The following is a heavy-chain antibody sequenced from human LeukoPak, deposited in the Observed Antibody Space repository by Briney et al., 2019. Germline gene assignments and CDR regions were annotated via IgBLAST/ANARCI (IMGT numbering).Heavy chain of an antibody. CDR3: GADLTMVRGVPRWFDP. J-gene: IGHJ5*02. D-gene: IGHD3-10*01. V-gene: IGHV1-58*02. CDR2: IVVGSGNT. Sequence: SVKVSGKASGFTFTSSAMQWVRQARGQRLEWIGWIVVGSGNTNYAQKFQERVTITRDMSTSTTYMELSSLRSEDTAVYYCGADLTMVRGVPRWFDPWGQGTLVTVSS. CDR1: GFTFTSSA.